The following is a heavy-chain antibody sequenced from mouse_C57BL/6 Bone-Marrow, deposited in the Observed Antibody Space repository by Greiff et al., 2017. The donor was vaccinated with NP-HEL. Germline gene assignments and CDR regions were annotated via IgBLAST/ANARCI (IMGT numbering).Heavy chain of an antibody. V-gene: IGHV3-1*01. CDR1: GYSITSGYD. CDR3: ARAHSNWGFAY. CDR2: ISYSGST. J-gene: IGHJ3*01. D-gene: IGHD2-5*01. Sequence: DVQLQESGPGMVKPSQSLSLTCTVTGYSITSGYDWHWIRHFPGNKLEWMGYISYSGSTNYNPSLKSRISITHDTSKNHFFLKLNSVTTEDTATYYCARAHSNWGFAYWGQGTLVTVSA.